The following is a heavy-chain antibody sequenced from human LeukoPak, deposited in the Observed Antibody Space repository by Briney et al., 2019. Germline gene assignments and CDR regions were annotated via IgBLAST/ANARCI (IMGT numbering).Heavy chain of an antibody. CDR3: ARSLLWSGWYDY. D-gene: IGHD6-19*01. Sequence: ASVKVSCKASGYTFTTYVISWLRQAPGQGLEWLGWISAYNGKTNYAQKLQGSVTMTTDTSTSTAYMELRSLRSDDTGVYYCARSLLWSGWYDYWGQGTLVTVSS. V-gene: IGHV1-18*01. CDR2: ISAYNGKT. J-gene: IGHJ4*02. CDR1: GYTFTTYV.